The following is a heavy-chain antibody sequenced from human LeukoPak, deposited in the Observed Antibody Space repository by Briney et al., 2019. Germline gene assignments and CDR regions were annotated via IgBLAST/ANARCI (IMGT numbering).Heavy chain of an antibody. J-gene: IGHJ6*04. Sequence: GGSLRLSCAASVLTFSSYEMDWVRQAPEKGLEWVSYISSSGSTIYYADSVKGRFTISRDNAKNSLYLQMNSLRAGDTAVYYCAELGITMIGGVWGKGTTVTISS. CDR1: VLTFSSYE. CDR3: AELGITMIGGV. CDR2: ISSSGSTI. D-gene: IGHD3-10*02. V-gene: IGHV3-48*03.